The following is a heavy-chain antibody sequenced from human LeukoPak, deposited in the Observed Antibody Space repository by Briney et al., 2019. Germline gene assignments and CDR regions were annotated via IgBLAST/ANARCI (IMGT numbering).Heavy chain of an antibody. V-gene: IGHV4-34*01. CDR1: GGSFSGYY. J-gene: IGHJ4*02. CDR3: ASQRCSSTSCPLDY. CDR2: INHSGST. Sequence: KASETLSLTCAVYGGSFSGYYWSWIRQPPGKGLEWIGEINHSGSTNYNPSLKSRVSISVDTSKNQFSLKLSSVTAADTAVYYCASQRCSSTSCPLDYWGQGTLVTVSS. D-gene: IGHD2-2*01.